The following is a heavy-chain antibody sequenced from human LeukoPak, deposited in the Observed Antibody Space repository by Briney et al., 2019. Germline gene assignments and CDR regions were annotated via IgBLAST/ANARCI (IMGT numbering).Heavy chain of an antibody. V-gene: IGHV4-61*10. Sequence: SETLSLTCTVSGGSISSGSYYWSWIRQPAGKGLEWIGYIYYSGSTNYNPSLKSRVTISVDTSKNQFSLKLSSVTAADTAVYYCARRFNSVWHFDYWGRGTLVTVSS. J-gene: IGHJ4*02. CDR1: GGSISSGSYY. CDR2: IYYSGST. CDR3: ARRFNSVWHFDY. D-gene: IGHD6-19*01.